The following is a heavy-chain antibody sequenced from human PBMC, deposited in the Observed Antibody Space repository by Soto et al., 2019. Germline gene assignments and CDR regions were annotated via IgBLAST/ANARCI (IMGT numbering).Heavy chain of an antibody. CDR2: ISVSGGST. CDR3: TKISCSSTNCYMIDY. D-gene: IGHD2-2*02. CDR1: GFTFTNYA. J-gene: IGHJ4*02. Sequence: WGSLRLSCAASGFTFTNYAMNWVRQAPGKGLEWVSGISVSGGSTYYADSVKGRFTISRDNSKNTLYLQMNSLRAEDTAVYYCTKISCSSTNCYMIDYWGQGTLVTVSS. V-gene: IGHV3-23*01.